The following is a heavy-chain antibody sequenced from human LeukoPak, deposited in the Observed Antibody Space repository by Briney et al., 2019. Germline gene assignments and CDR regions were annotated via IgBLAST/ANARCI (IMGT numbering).Heavy chain of an antibody. D-gene: IGHD5-18*01. J-gene: IGHJ4*02. V-gene: IGHV1-18*01. CDR2: ISAYNGNT. Sequence: ASVKVSCKASGYTXTSYGISWVRQAPGQGLEWMGWISAYNGNTNYAQKFQGRVTMTTDTSTSTAFMELRSLRSDDTAVYYCARDQGIYNYRIIDSWGQGTLVTVSS. CDR3: ARDQGIYNYRIIDS. CDR1: GYTXTSYG.